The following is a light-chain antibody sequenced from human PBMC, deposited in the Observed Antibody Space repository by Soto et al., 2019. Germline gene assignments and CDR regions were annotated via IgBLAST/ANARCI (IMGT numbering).Light chain of an antibody. CDR1: QGIGST. CDR3: QRYNNWPLT. CDR2: GAS. V-gene: IGKV3-15*01. Sequence: EIVMTQSPATLSVSPGERATLSCRASQGIGSTLAWYQQKPGQTPRLLIYGASTRATGVPARFSGSGSGIEFTLTINSLQSEDFAVYYCQRYNNWPLTFGGGTKVDIK. J-gene: IGKJ4*01.